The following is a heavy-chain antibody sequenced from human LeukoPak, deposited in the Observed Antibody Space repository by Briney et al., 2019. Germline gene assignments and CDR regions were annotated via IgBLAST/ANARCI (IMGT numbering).Heavy chain of an antibody. CDR3: AGVHCSSTSCYTNDGSGDN. D-gene: IGHD2-2*02. Sequence: ASVKVSCKASGYTFTGCYMHWVRQAPGQGLEWMGRINPSSGDTNYAQKFQDRVTMTRDTSISTAFMELSSLRSDDTAVYYCAGVHCSSTSCYTNDGSGDNWGQGTLVTVSS. CDR1: GYTFTGCY. J-gene: IGHJ4*02. V-gene: IGHV1-2*06. CDR2: INPSSGDT.